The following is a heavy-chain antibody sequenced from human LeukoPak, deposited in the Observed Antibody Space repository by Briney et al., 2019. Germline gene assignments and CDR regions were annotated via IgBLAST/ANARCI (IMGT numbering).Heavy chain of an antibody. J-gene: IGHJ5*02. Sequence: GGSLRLSCSASGFIFSTYWMSWVRQAPGKGLEWVASINEDGSEKYYVDSVKGRFTISRDNAKNSLYVEMYSLRGEDTAVYYCARSHYGDYAWGQGTLVTVSS. CDR3: ARSHYGDYA. CDR2: INEDGSEK. D-gene: IGHD4-17*01. V-gene: IGHV3-7*01. CDR1: GFIFSTYW.